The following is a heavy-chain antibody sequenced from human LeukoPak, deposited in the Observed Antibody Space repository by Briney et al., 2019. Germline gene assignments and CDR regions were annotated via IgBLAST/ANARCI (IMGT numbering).Heavy chain of an antibody. CDR3: ARAGYCSGGSCYSSYFDY. V-gene: IGHV1-3*01. D-gene: IGHD2-15*01. CDR1: GYTFTSYD. CDR2: INAGNGNT. Sequence: ASVKVSCKASGYTFTSYDINWVRQATGQRLEWMGWINAGNGNTKYSQKFQGRVTITRDTSASTAYMELSSLRSEDTAVYYCARAGYCSGGSCYSSYFDYWGQGTLVTVSS. J-gene: IGHJ4*02.